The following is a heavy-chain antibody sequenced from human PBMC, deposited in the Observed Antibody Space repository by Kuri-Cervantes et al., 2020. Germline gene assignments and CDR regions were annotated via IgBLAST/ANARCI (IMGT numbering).Heavy chain of an antibody. CDR3: TRCCNSGSYWGFGL. CDR1: GFTFSSYA. V-gene: IGHV3-30-3*01. CDR2: ISYDGSNK. D-gene: IGHD1-26*01. Sequence: GGSLRPPCAASGFTFSSYAMHWVRQAPGKGLERVAVISYDGSNKYYADSVKGRFTISRDNSKNTLYLQMNSLKTEDTAVYYCTRCCNSGSYWGFGLWGQGALVTVSS. J-gene: IGHJ5*02.